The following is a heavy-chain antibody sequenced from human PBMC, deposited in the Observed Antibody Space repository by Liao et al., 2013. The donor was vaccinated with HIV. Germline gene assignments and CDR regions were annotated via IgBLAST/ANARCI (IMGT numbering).Heavy chain of an antibody. Sequence: VQLQESGPGLVRPSETLSLTCTVAGDSIDNVYWSWIRQSPGKGLEWIGYIYDSGRTSYNPSLRSRVTLSVDRSKNQFSLRLTSVTAADTAVYYCASQNIYPSSPGYWGREPWSPSPQ. V-gene: IGHV4-4*09. CDR1: GDSIDNVY. CDR3: ASQNIYPSSPGY. J-gene: IGHJ4*02. D-gene: IGHD2/OR15-2a*01. CDR2: IYDSGRT.